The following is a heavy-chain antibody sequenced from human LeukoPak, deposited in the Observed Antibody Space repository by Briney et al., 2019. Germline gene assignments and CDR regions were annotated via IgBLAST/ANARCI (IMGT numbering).Heavy chain of an antibody. J-gene: IGHJ6*03. CDR1: SYRSPNYG. V-gene: IGHV1-18*01. CDR2: ISTYNGNT. CDR3: AIPAKGAYFYYYMDV. Sequence: GASVKVSCKASSYRSPNYGITWVRQAPGHGHEWMGWISTYNGNTQYAQNLQGRVTLTTDSSTNTVYMELRSLTSDDTAVYYCAIPAKGAYFYYYMDVWGEGTSVTVSS.